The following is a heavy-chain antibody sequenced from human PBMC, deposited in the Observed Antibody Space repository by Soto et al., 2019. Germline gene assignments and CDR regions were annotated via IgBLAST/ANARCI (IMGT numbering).Heavy chain of an antibody. D-gene: IGHD2-21*02. J-gene: IGHJ6*02. V-gene: IGHV1-18*01. CDR2: ISAYNGNT. CDR3: ARDLHRDCDIHYYYYYYGMDV. Sequence: VASVKVSCKASGYTFTSYGISWVRQAPGQGLEWMGWISAYNGNTNYAQKLQGRVTMTTDTSTSTAYMELRSLRSDDTGVYYCARDLHRDCDIHYYYYYYGMDVWGQGTTVTVSS. CDR1: GYTFTSYG.